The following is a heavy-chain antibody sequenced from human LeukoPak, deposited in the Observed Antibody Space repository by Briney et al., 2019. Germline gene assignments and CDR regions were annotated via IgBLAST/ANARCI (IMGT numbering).Heavy chain of an antibody. J-gene: IGHJ6*02. CDR2: IGSSGSTI. CDR1: GFTFSSYE. Sequence: PGGSLRLSCAASGFTFSSYEMNWVRQAPGKGLEWVSYIGSSGSTIYYADSVRGRFTISRDNAKNSLYLQMNSLRAEDTAVYYCARDEGMDVWGQGTTVAVSS. CDR3: ARDEGMDV. V-gene: IGHV3-48*03.